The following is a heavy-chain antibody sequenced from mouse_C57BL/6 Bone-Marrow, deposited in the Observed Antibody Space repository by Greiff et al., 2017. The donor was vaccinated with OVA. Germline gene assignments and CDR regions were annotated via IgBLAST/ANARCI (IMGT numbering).Heavy chain of an antibody. V-gene: IGHV1-19*01. Sequence: EVKLVESGPVLVKPGASVKMSCKASGYTFTDYYMNWVKQSHGKSLEWIGVINPYNGGTSYNQKFKGKATLTVDKSSSTAYMELNSLTSEDSAVYYCARGYYYGFDVWGTGTTVTVSS. CDR3: ARGYYYGFDV. CDR2: INPYNGGT. CDR1: GYTFTDYY. J-gene: IGHJ1*03. D-gene: IGHD1-1*01.